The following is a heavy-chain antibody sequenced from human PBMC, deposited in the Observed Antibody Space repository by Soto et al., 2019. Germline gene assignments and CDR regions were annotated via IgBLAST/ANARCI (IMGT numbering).Heavy chain of an antibody. CDR1: GFSFSGYG. Sequence: GGAMRGSCEAYGFSFSGYGMHWVRQAPGKGLEWVAVIWYDASKQFYAASVEGRFTISRDNSKAILYLQMNSLRAEDTAVYYCAAWAEGATEVHWGQGTLVTVS. CDR3: AAWAEGATEVH. D-gene: IGHD2-15*01. J-gene: IGHJ4*02. V-gene: IGHV3-33*01. CDR2: IWYDASKQ.